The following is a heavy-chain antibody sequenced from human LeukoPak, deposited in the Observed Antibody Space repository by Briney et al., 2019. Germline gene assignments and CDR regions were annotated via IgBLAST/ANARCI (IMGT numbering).Heavy chain of an antibody. Sequence: AGGSLRLSCAASGFTFSSYAMSWVRQAPGKGLEWVSAISGSGGSTYYADSVKGRFTISRDNSKNTLYLQMNSLRAEDTAVYYCAKERYSSSWYVNRYFDYWGQGTLVTVSS. CDR3: AKERYSSSWYVNRYFDY. V-gene: IGHV3-23*01. CDR1: GFTFSSYA. J-gene: IGHJ4*02. D-gene: IGHD6-13*01. CDR2: ISGSGGST.